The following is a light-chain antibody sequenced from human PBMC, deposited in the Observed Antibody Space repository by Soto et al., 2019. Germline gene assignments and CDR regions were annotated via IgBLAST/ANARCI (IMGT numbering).Light chain of an antibody. J-gene: IGKJ1*01. CDR1: QGVLYSSNNKNY. V-gene: IGKV4-1*01. CDR2: WAS. CDR3: QQYFRPWT. Sequence: DIVMTQSPDSLAVSLGERATINCKSSQGVLYSSNNKNYLAWYQQKPGQPPKLLIYWASTRESGVPDRFSGSGSGTDFTLTISSLQAEDVAFYYCQQYFRPWTFGQGTKVEIK.